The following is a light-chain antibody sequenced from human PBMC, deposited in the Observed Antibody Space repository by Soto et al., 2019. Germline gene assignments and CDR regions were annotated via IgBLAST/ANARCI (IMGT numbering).Light chain of an antibody. CDR3: QQYGDSPDTDRWT. J-gene: IGKJ1*01. CDR2: GAS. V-gene: IGKV3-20*01. Sequence: EIVLTQSPGTLSLSPEERASLSCRASQSVRSSSLAWYQQKPGQPPRLLIYGASSRATGIPDRFSGSGSGTDFTLTISRLEPEDFAVYFCQQYGDSPDTDRWTFGPGTKVEI. CDR1: QSVRSSS.